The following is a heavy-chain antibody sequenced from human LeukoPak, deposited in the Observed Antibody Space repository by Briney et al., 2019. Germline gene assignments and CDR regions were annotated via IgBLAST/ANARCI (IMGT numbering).Heavy chain of an antibody. J-gene: IGHJ4*02. CDR2: ISSSDDGT. D-gene: IGHD6-13*01. V-gene: IGHV3-23*01. CDR1: GFTLSSYA. CDR3: ARDPGTDGSSWYVLDN. Sequence: GGSLRLSCAASGFTLSSYAMSWVRQAPGKGLEWVSAISSSDDGTYYAKSVRGRFTISRDSSKNTLYLQMNSLRAEDTAVYYCARDPGTDGSSWYVLDNWGQGTLVTVSA.